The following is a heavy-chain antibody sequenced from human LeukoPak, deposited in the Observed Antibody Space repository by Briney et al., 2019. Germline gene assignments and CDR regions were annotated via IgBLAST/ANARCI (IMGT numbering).Heavy chain of an antibody. J-gene: IGHJ4*02. Sequence: GGSLRLSCAASGFTFSSYGMHWVRQAPGKGLEWVAVISYDGSNKYYADSVKGRFTISRDNSKNTLYLQMNSLRAEDTAVYYCASSHYDFWSGYYLYWGQGTLVTVSS. D-gene: IGHD3-3*01. V-gene: IGHV3-30*03. CDR1: GFTFSSYG. CDR2: ISYDGSNK. CDR3: ASSHYDFWSGYYLY.